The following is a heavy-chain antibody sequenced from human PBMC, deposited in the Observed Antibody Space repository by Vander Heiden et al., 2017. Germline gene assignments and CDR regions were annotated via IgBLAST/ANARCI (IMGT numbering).Heavy chain of an antibody. J-gene: IGHJ5*02. D-gene: IGHD2-2*01. Sequence: EVQVLEYGGGLVKPGGYLRDSCAAYGYTISTYAMSWVRQAPGKGLEWLSSINDSGGSAYYADSVKGRFTISRDNSKNTLYLQMNSLRAEDTAVYYCAKSHCSGTSCYGRRFDPWGQGTLVTVSS. CDR3: AKSHCSGTSCYGRRFDP. CDR2: INDSGGSA. V-gene: IGHV3-23*01. CDR1: GYTISTYA.